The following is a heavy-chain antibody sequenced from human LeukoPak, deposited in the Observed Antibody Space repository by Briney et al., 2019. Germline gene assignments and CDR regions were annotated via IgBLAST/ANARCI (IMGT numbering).Heavy chain of an antibody. CDR3: ARDIGYCSGGSCHDAFDI. J-gene: IGHJ3*02. CDR1: GYTFTSYD. D-gene: IGHD2-15*01. CDR2: MNSNSGNT. Sequence: ASVKVSCKASGYTFTSYDINWVRQATGQGREWMGWMNSNSGNTGYAQKFQGRVTMTRNTSISTAYMELSSLRSEDTAVYYCARDIGYCSGGSCHDAFDIWGQGTMVTVSS. V-gene: IGHV1-8*01.